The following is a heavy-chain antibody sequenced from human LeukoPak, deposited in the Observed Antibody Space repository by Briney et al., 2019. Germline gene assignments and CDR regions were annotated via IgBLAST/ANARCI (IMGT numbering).Heavy chain of an antibody. J-gene: IGHJ5*02. D-gene: IGHD3-3*01. CDR1: GGSISSGGYS. V-gene: IGHV4-30-2*01. CDR2: IYHSGST. Sequence: SQTLSLTCAVSGGSISSGGYSWNWIRQPPGKGLEWIGYIYHSGSTYYNPSLKSRVTISVDRSKDQFSLKLSSVTAADTAVYYCARGGSTIYNWFDPWGQGTLVTVSS. CDR3: ARGGSTIYNWFDP.